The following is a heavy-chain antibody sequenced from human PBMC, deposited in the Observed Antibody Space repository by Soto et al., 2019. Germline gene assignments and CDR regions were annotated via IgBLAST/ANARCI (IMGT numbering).Heavy chain of an antibody. D-gene: IGHD2-8*01. Sequence: WESLKISCQGTGYHFSSSWIDWVRQKPGKGLEWLGNVYPSDSDVRYSPPFEGQVTISVDNSINTAYLQILHLKASDTAIYVRTKQENSVFDSGGQETRVPVPS. J-gene: IGHJ4*02. V-gene: IGHV5-51*01. CDR1: GYHFSSSW. CDR3: TKQENSVFDS. CDR2: VYPSDSDV.